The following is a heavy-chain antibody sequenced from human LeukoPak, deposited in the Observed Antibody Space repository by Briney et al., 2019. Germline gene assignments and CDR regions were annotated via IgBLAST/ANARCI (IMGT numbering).Heavy chain of an antibody. D-gene: IGHD6-13*01. CDR2: VSESGDTT. V-gene: IGHV3-23*01. J-gene: IGHJ4*02. Sequence: PGGSLRLSCAASGFTFSTYAMTWVRQAPGKGLEWVSSVSESGDTTYYADSVKGRFTISRDNSKNTLYLQMNSLRAEDTAVYYCAKLKDSWLHDYWGQGTLVTVSS. CDR1: GFTFSTYA. CDR3: AKLKDSWLHDY.